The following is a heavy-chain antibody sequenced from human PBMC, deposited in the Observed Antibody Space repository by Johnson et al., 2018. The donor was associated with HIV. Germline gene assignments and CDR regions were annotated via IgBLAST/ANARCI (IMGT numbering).Heavy chain of an antibody. CDR2: ISYDGSNK. Sequence: QVLLVESGGGVVQPGRSLRLSCAASGFTFSSYGMHWVRQAPGKGPEWVAVISYDGSNKYYADSVKGRFTISRDNSKNTLYLQINSLRAEDTAVYYCATSVEQWLVWNAFDIWGQGTMVTVSS. CDR1: GFTFSSYG. V-gene: IGHV3-30*03. CDR3: ATSVEQWLVWNAFDI. J-gene: IGHJ3*02. D-gene: IGHD6-19*01.